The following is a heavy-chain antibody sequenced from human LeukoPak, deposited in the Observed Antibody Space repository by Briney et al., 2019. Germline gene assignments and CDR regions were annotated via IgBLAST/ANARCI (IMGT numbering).Heavy chain of an antibody. CDR2: ISGSDGST. J-gene: IGHJ4*02. CDR1: GFTFSSYA. D-gene: IGHD3-10*01. Sequence: GGSLRLSCAASGFTFSSYAMSWVRQAPGKGLEWVSAISGSDGSTYYADSVKGRFTISRDNSKNTLYLRMNSLRAEDTAVYYCAKGFGELLLYYFDYWGQGTLVAVSS. V-gene: IGHV3-23*01. CDR3: AKGFGELLLYYFDY.